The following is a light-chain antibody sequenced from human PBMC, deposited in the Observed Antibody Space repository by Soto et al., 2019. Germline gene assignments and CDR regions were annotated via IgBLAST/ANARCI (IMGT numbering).Light chain of an antibody. J-gene: IGKJ1*01. CDR1: QSISSW. Sequence: DIQMTQSPPTLSASVGDRVTITCRASQSISSWLAWYQQRPGKAPNLLIYDVSSLESGVPSRFGGSGSGTEFTLTISSLQPDDFATYYCQQYTNYPWTFGQGTKVEIK. CDR3: QQYTNYPWT. V-gene: IGKV1-5*01. CDR2: DVS.